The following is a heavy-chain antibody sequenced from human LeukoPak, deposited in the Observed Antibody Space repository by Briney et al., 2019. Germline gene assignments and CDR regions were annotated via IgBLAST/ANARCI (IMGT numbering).Heavy chain of an antibody. V-gene: IGHV1-69*13. CDR2: IIPIFGTA. D-gene: IGHD5-18*01. Sequence: ASGKVSCKASGGTFSSYAISWVRQAPGQGLEWMGGIIPIFGTANYAQKFQGRVTITADESTSTAYMELSSLRSEDTAVYYCARTRGYSYGYGDYWGQGTLVTVSS. CDR3: ARTRGYSYGYGDY. J-gene: IGHJ4*02. CDR1: GGTFSSYA.